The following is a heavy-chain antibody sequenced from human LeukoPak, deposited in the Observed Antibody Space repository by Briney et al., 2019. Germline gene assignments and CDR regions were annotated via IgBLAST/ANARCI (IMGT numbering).Heavy chain of an antibody. CDR3: TRREVTTRY. CDR1: GFTFSGSA. D-gene: IGHD4-17*01. Sequence: GGSLRLSCAASGFTFSGSAMHRVRQASGKGLEWVGRIRSKANSYATAYAASVKGRFTISRDDSKNTAYLQMNSLKTEDTAVYYCTRREVTTRYWGQGTLVTVSS. CDR2: IRSKANSYAT. V-gene: IGHV3-73*01. J-gene: IGHJ4*02.